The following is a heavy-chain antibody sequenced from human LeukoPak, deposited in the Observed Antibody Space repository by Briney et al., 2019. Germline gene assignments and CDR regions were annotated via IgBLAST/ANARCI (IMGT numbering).Heavy chain of an antibody. CDR1: GGSISSSNYY. CDR3: ARPKTSSGEIHY. J-gene: IGHJ4*02. D-gene: IGHD3-10*01. Sequence: SETLSLTCTVSGGSISSSNYYWGWVRQPPGKWLEWIGSIYYSGSTYYNPSLKSRVTISVDPSKNQLSLKLSSVTAADTAVYFCARPKTSSGEIHYWGQGTLVTVSS. V-gene: IGHV4-39*01. CDR2: IYYSGST.